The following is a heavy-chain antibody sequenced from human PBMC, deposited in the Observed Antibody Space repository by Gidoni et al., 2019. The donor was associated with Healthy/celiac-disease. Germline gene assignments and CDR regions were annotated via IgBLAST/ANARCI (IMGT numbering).Heavy chain of an antibody. V-gene: IGHV3-53*01. D-gene: IGHD3-16*01. CDR3: ARDYVPEGSYYYYYMDV. Sequence: EVQLVESGGGLIQPGGSLRLSCAASGFTVSSNYMSWVRQAPGKGLEWVSVIYSGGSTYYADSVKGRFTISRDNSKNTLYLQMNSLRAEDTAVYYCARDYVPEGSYYYYYMDVWGKGTTVTVSS. CDR1: GFTVSSNY. CDR2: IYSGGST. J-gene: IGHJ6*03.